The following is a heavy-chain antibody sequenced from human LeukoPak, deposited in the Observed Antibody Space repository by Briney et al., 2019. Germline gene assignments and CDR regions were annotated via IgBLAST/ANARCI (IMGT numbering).Heavy chain of an antibody. Sequence: ASVKVSCKASGYTFTSYDINWVRQATGQGLEWMGWMNPNSGNTGYAQKFQGRVTITRNTSISTAYMELSSLSSVTAADTAVYYCARDRRLERHPFDYWGQGTLVTVSS. V-gene: IGHV1-8*03. CDR2: MNPNSGNT. CDR3: ARDRRLERHPFDY. J-gene: IGHJ4*02. CDR1: GYTFTSYD. D-gene: IGHD1-1*01.